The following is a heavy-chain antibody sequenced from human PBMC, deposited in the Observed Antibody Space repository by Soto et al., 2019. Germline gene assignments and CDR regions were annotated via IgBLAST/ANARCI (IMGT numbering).Heavy chain of an antibody. CDR2: IYHSGST. J-gene: IGHJ4*01. D-gene: IGHD3-16*01. CDR1: GASISSGNW. V-gene: IGHV4-4*02. Sequence: VQLQESGPGLVKPSGTLSLTCAVSGASISSGNWWSWVRQSPGKGLEWLGEIYHSGSTNHNPSLKSRVPLSVDKSRNQFSLKLSSMTDADTAVYFCASHRGNTFGPYDYWGQGTQGTVSS. CDR3: ASHRGNTFGPYDY.